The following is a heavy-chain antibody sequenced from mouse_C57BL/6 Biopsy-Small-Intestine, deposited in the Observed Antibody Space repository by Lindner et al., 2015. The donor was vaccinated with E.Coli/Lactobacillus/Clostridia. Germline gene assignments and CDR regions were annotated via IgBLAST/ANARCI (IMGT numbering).Heavy chain of an antibody. D-gene: IGHD2-4*01. V-gene: IGHV1-9*01. CDR3: AREGDYDYDVVDQ. Sequence: VQLQESGADLMKPGASVKLSCKATGYTFTGYWIEWVKQRPGHGLEWIGEILPGSGSTKYKRSSRARPHSLADTSSNTAYMQLSSLTTEDSAIYYCAREGDYDYDVVDQRGQGTTLTVSS. CDR2: ILPGSGST. CDR1: GYTFTGYW. J-gene: IGHJ2*01.